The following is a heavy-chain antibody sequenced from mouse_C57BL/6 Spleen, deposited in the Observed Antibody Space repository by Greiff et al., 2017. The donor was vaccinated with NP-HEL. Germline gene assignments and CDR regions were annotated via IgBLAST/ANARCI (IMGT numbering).Heavy chain of an antibody. V-gene: IGHV1-78*01. CDR2: IYPRDGST. CDR1: GYTFTDHT. J-gene: IGHJ3*01. Sequence: VQLQQSDAELVKPGASVKISCKVSGYTFTDHTIHWMKQRPEQGLEWIGYIYPRDGSTKYNEKFKGKATLTADKSSSTAYMQLNSLTSEDSAVYSCASPSYGSSYGPFAYWGQGTLVTVSA. D-gene: IGHD1-1*01. CDR3: ASPSYGSSYGPFAY.